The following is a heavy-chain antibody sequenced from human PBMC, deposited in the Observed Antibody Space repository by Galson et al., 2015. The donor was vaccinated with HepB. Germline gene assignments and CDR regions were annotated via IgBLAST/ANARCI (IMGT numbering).Heavy chain of an antibody. J-gene: IGHJ4*02. V-gene: IGHV1-24*01. CDR2: FDPEDGET. CDR3: ATIDPDGYAYYFDY. D-gene: IGHD5-24*01. Sequence: SVKVSCKVSGYTLTELSMHWVRQAPGKGLEWMGGFDPEDGETIYAQKFQGRVTMTEDTSTDTAYMELSSLRSEDTAVYYCATIDPDGYAYYFDYWGQGTLVTVSS. CDR1: GYTLTELS.